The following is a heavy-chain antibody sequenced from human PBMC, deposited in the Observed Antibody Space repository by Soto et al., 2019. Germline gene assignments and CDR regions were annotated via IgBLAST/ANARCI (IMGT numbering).Heavy chain of an antibody. CDR2: IYYSGST. V-gene: IGHV4-30-4*01. CDR1: VGSISSGDYY. J-gene: IGHJ6*02. CDR3: ARAKYYYYGMDV. Sequence: SETLSLTCTVSVGSISSGDYYWSWIRQPPGKGLEWIGYIYYSGSTYYNPSLKSRVTISVDTSKNQFSLKLSSVTAADTAVYYCARAKYYYYGMDVWGQGTTVTVS.